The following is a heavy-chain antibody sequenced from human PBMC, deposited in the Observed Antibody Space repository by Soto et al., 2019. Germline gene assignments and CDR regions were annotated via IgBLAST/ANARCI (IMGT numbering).Heavy chain of an antibody. D-gene: IGHD5-12*01. J-gene: IGHJ6*02. CDR3: AADRGGYRTYYYGMDV. Sequence: SVKVSCKASGFTFSSSAVQWVRQARGQRLEWPGWIVVGSGNTNYAQKFEERVTITRDSSTSTIYMELSSLRSEDTAVYYCAADRGGYRTYYYGMDVWGQGTTVTVSS. CDR1: GFTFSSSA. V-gene: IGHV1-58*01. CDR2: IVVGSGNT.